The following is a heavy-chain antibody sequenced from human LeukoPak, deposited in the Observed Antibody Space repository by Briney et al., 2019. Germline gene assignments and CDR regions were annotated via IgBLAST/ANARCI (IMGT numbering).Heavy chain of an antibody. CDR3: ARAAGGGYDYFDY. CDR1: GYTFTGYY. V-gene: IGHV1-2*04. CDR2: INPNSGGT. Sequence: GASVKVSCKASGYTFTGYYMHWVRQAPGQGLEWMGWINPNSGGTNYAQKFQGWATMTRDTSISTAYMELSRLRSDDTAVYYCARAAGGGYDYFDYWGQGTLVTVSS. J-gene: IGHJ4*02. D-gene: IGHD3-16*01.